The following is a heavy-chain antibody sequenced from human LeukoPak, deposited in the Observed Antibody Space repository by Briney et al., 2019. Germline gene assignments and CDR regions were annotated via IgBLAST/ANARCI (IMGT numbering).Heavy chain of an antibody. J-gene: IGHJ4*02. CDR3: ARDKIVGATTLDY. CDR2: MKQDGIEK. CDR1: GFTFSTYW. V-gene: IGHV3-7*01. D-gene: IGHD1-26*01. Sequence: GGSLRLSCAASGFTFSTYWMSWVRQAPGKGLEWVANMKQDGIEKYYVDSVMGRFTISRDNAKKSLYLQMNSLRAEDTAVYYCARDKIVGATTLDYWGQGALVTVSS.